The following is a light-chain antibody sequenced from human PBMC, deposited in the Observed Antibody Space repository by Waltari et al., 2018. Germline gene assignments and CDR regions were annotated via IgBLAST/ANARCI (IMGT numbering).Light chain of an antibody. CDR2: AVS. CDR3: SSYTSSSTPV. Sequence: QSALTQPASVSGSPGQSITISCTGTSSDVGGYNYVPWYQQHPGKAPKLMIYAVSNRPSGVSIRFSGSKSGNTAPLTISGLQAEDDADYYCSSYTSSSTPVFGTGTKVTVL. CDR1: SSDVGGYNY. J-gene: IGLJ1*01. V-gene: IGLV2-14*01.